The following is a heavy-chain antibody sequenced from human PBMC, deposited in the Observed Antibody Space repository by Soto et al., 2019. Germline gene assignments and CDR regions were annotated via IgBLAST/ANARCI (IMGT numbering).Heavy chain of an antibody. CDR3: ARDYFDSSDYTTNWFDP. J-gene: IGHJ5*02. CDR1: GDSISNSRFY. V-gene: IGHV4-39*01. CDR2: IYHTGNA. Sequence: LSLTCSVSGDSISNSRFYWAWIRQPPGEGLEWIGSIYHTGNAYYNPSLKGRVTIFVDTSKNQFSLKLTSVTAADTALYYCARDYFDSSDYTTNWFDPWGQGALVTVSS. D-gene: IGHD3-22*01.